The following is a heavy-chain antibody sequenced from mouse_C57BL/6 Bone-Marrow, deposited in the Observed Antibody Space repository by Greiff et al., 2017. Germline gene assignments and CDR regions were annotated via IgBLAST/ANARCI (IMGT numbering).Heavy chain of an antibody. CDR3: ARAGWLTFAY. CDR2: ISYDGSN. V-gene: IGHV3-6*01. D-gene: IGHD2-3*01. CDR1: GYSITSGYY. Sequence: EVKLMESGPGLVKPSQSLSLTCSVTGYSITSGYYWNWIRQFPGNKLEWMGYISYDGSNNYNPSLKNRISITRDTSKNQFFLKLNSVTTEDTATYYCARAGWLTFAYWGQGTLVTVSA. J-gene: IGHJ3*01.